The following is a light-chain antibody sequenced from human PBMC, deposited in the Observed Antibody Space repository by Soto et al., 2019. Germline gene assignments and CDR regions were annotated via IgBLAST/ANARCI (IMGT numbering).Light chain of an antibody. CDR3: SSYTGSSTLYV. V-gene: IGLV2-14*01. Sequence: QSVLTQPASVSGSPGQSITISCTGTSSEVGNYNYVSWYRQHPGKAPKLMIYEVSNRPSGVSNRFSGSKSGNTASLTISGLQAEDEADYYCSSYTGSSTLYVFGTGTKLTVL. CDR2: EVS. J-gene: IGLJ1*01. CDR1: SSEVGNYNY.